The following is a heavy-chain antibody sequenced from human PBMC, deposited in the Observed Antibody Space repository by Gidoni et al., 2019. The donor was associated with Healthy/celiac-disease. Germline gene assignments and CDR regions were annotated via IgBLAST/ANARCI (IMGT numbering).Heavy chain of an antibody. J-gene: IGHJ4*02. D-gene: IGHD5-18*01. Sequence: EVQLVVSWGGLVQPGGSLRVSCAASGFTFSSYWMSWVRQAPGKGLEWVANIKQDGSEKYYVDSVKGRFTISRVNAKNSLYLQMNSLRAEDTAVYYCARDLGIQLWFGGYFDYWGQGTLVTVSS. V-gene: IGHV3-7*04. CDR1: GFTFSSYW. CDR3: ARDLGIQLWFGGYFDY. CDR2: IKQDGSEK.